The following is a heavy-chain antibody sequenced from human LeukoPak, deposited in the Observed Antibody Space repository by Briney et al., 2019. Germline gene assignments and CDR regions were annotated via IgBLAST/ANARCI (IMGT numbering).Heavy chain of an antibody. CDR1: GFTFRKYG. V-gene: IGHV3-33*01. D-gene: IGHD2-2*01. CDR3: ARAGIGNALDY. Sequence: GMSLRLSCAASGFTFRKYGMKWVRQARGKGVEWVAIIWYEGSNKYFAESVMGRFTIDKDNSKNTVYVKMNRLRGEDAAVYHCARAGIGNALDYWGPGTQVTVSS. J-gene: IGHJ4*02. CDR2: IWYEGSNK.